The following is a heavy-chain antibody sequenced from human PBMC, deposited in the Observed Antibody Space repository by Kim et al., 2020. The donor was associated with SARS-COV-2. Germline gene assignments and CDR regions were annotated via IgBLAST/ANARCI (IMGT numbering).Heavy chain of an antibody. CDR1: GFTFASYP. V-gene: IGHV3-30*04. CDR2: IVYDGSRQ. Sequence: GGSLRLSCETSGFTFASYPIHWVRQAPGKGLEWVALIVYDGSRQYYADSVKGRFTISRDSFGRAVHLQMKTLRPEDTAVYYCARDVDYSGSGSQYYSLFYGMDVWGQGTTVTVSS. J-gene: IGHJ6*02. CDR3: ARDVDYSGSGSQYYSLFYGMDV. D-gene: IGHD3-10*01.